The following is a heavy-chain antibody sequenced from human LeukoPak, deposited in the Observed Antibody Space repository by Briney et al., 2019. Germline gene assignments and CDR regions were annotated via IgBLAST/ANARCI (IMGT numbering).Heavy chain of an antibody. CDR1: GGSISSYY. V-gene: IGHV4-4*07. Sequence: SETLSLTCTVSGGSISSYYWSWIRQPAGKGLEWIGRIYTSGSTNYNPSLKSRVTMSVDTSKNQFSLKLSSVTAADTAVYYCARHPRNYYDSSGSGWFDPWGQGTLVTVSS. CDR2: IYTSGST. D-gene: IGHD3-22*01. J-gene: IGHJ5*02. CDR3: ARHPRNYYDSSGSGWFDP.